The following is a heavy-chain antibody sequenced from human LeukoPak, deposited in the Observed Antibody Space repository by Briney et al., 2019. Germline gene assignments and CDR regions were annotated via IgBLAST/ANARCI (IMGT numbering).Heavy chain of an antibody. CDR2: ISGSGGST. Sequence: PGGSLRLSCATSGFTFSSYAMSWVRQAPGKGLEWVSAISGSGGSTYYADSVKGRFTISRDNSKNTLYLQMNSLRAEDTAVYYCAKVGSYSPENYFDYWGQGTLVTVSS. J-gene: IGHJ4*02. V-gene: IGHV3-23*01. CDR3: AKVGSYSPENYFDY. CDR1: GFTFSSYA. D-gene: IGHD1-26*01.